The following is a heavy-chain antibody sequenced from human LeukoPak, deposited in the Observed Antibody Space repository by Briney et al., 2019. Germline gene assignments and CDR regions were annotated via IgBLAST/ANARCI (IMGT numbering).Heavy chain of an antibody. Sequence: SETLSLTCTVSGGSVSSGSYYWSWIRQPPGKGLEWIGYIYYSGSTNYNPPLKSRVTISVDTSKNQFSLKLSSVTAADTAVYYCARTTRIAVAGTTIFDYWGQGTLVTVSS. D-gene: IGHD6-19*01. CDR2: IYYSGST. V-gene: IGHV4-61*01. J-gene: IGHJ4*02. CDR1: GGSVSSGSYY. CDR3: ARTTRIAVAGTTIFDY.